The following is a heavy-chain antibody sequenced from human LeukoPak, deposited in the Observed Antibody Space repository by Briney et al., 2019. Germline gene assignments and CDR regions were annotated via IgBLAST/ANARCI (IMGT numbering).Heavy chain of an antibody. CDR3: ARSNGSSTYNWFDP. CDR2: IYTSGST. CDR1: GGSISSYY. D-gene: IGHD2-8*01. Sequence: PSETLSLTCTVSGGSISSYYWSWVRQPAGKGLEWIGRIYTSGSTNYNPSLKSRVTMSVDTSKNQFSLKLSSVTAADAAVYYCARSNGSSTYNWFDPWGQGTLVTVSS. J-gene: IGHJ5*02. V-gene: IGHV4-4*07.